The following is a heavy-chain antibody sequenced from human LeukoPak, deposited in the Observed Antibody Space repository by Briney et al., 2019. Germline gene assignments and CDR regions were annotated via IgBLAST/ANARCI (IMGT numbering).Heavy chain of an antibody. CDR2: ISGSGGST. CDR3: AKVTVLWLVQESFDY. V-gene: IGHV3-23*01. J-gene: IGHJ4*02. CDR1: GFTFSSYA. D-gene: IGHD6-19*01. Sequence: GGSLRLSCAASGFTFSSYAMSWVRQAPGKGLEWVSAISGSGGSTYYADSVKGRFTISRDNSKNTLYLQMNSLRAEDTAVYYCAKVTVLWLVQESFDYWGQGTLVTVSS.